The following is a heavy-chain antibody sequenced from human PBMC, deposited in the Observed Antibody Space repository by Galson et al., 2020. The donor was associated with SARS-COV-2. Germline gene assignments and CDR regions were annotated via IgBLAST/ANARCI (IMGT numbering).Heavy chain of an antibody. J-gene: IGHJ3*02. Sequence: SVKVSCKASGGTFSSYAISWVRQAPGQGLEWMGGIIPIFGTANYAQKFQGRVTITADESTSTAYMELSSLRSEDTAVYYCARATVQLEVSAFDIWGQGTMVTVSS. D-gene: IGHD1-1*01. CDR2: IIPIFGTA. CDR1: GGTFSSYA. CDR3: ARATVQLEVSAFDI. V-gene: IGHV1-69*13.